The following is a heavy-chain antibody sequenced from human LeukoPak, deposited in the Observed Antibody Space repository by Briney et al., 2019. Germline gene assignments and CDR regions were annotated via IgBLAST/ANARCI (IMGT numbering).Heavy chain of an antibody. Sequence: SQTLSLTCTVSGGSISSGSYYWSWIRQPAGKGLEWIGRIYTSGSTNYNPSLKSRVTMSVDTSKNQFSLKLSSVTAADTAVYYCARENIVVVPARTSFYMDVWGKGTTVTVSS. CDR3: ARENIVVVPARTSFYMDV. J-gene: IGHJ6*03. CDR2: IYTSGST. V-gene: IGHV4-61*02. CDR1: GGSISSGSYY. D-gene: IGHD2-2*01.